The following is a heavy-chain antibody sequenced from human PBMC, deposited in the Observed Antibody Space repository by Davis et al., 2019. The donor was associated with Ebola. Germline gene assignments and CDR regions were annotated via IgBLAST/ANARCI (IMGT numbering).Heavy chain of an antibody. J-gene: IGHJ4*02. CDR1: GFTFTSYS. CDR2: ISSSSSYI. V-gene: IGHV3-21*01. D-gene: IGHD3-10*01. Sequence: GESLKISCAASGFTFTSYSMNWVRQAPGKGLEWVSSISSSSSYIYYADSVKGRFTISRDNSKNTLYLQMNSLRAEDTAVYYCARDLLWFGELTNYYFDYWGQGTLVTVSS. CDR3: ARDLLWFGELTNYYFDY.